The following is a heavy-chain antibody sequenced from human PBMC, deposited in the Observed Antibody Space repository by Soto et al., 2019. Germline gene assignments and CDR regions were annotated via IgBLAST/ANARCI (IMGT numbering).Heavy chain of an antibody. CDR2: IAQDGSEK. Sequence: EVPLVESGGGLVQPGGSLRLSCAASGFSFSSYWMSWVRQAPGKGLEWVANIAQDGSEKYYVDSVKGRFTISKDNAKNSLYLQMKSLRAEDTAVYYCAREDHRTYNYWGQGTLVTVSA. D-gene: IGHD2-2*01. J-gene: IGHJ4*02. CDR1: GFSFSSYW. CDR3: AREDHRTYNY. V-gene: IGHV3-7*04.